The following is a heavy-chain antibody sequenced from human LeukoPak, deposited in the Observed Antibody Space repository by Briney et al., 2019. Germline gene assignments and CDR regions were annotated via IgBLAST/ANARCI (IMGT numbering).Heavy chain of an antibody. Sequence: SETLSLTCAVSGYSISSGYYWGWIRQPPGKGLEWIGSIYHSGSTYYNPSLKSRVTISVDTSKNQFSLKLSSVTAADTAVYYCAREGQLPTSYNWFDPWGQGTLSPSPQ. J-gene: IGHJ5*02. CDR3: AREGQLPTSYNWFDP. CDR2: IYHSGST. D-gene: IGHD2-2*01. CDR1: GYSISSGYY. V-gene: IGHV4-38-2*02.